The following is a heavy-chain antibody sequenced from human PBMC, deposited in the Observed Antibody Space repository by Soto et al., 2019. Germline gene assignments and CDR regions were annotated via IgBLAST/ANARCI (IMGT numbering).Heavy chain of an antibody. D-gene: IGHD1-26*01. J-gene: IGHJ6*02. Sequence: GGSLRLSCTASGFTFGDYAMSWVRQAPGKGPDWVGFIRSKAYGGTTEYAASVKGRFTISRDDSKSIAYLQMNSLKTEDTAVYYCARDKWELLRGGYYYYGMDVWGQGTTVTV. V-gene: IGHV3-49*04. CDR3: ARDKWELLRGGYYYYGMDV. CDR2: IRSKAYGGTT. CDR1: GFTFGDYA.